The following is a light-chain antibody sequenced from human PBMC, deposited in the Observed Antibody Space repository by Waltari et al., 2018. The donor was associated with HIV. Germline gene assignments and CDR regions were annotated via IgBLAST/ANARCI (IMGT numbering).Light chain of an antibody. CDR1: QSVSSSH. V-gene: IGKV3-20*01. CDR2: AAS. Sequence: ETILTQSPGTLSLSPGERATLSCRASQSVSSSHLAGYQQKPGQAPRLIVYAASSRATGIPDRFSGSGSGTDFILTINGLEPEDFAVYYCQQYDNSRWTFGQGTKVEIK. CDR3: QQYDNSRWT. J-gene: IGKJ1*01.